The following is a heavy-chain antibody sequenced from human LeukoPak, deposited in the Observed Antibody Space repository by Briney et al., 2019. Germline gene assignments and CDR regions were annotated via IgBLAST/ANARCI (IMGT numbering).Heavy chain of an antibody. V-gene: IGHV4-39*07. D-gene: IGHD3-16*01. J-gene: IGHJ4*02. Sequence: PSETLSLTCTVSGDSISSSFYYWGWIRQPPGKGLEWIGSIYYGGGTHYNPSLKSRATIFLDTSMNQFSLRLTSVTAADTALYFCARESFGEPGTMDHWGQGTLVSVSS. CDR2: IYYGGGT. CDR3: ARESFGEPGTMDH. CDR1: GDSISSSFYY.